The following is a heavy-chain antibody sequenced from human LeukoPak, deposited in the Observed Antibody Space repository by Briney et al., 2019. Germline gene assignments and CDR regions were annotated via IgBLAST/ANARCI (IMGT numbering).Heavy chain of an antibody. Sequence: SQTLSLTCTVSVGSISSGGYYWSWFRQPAGKGLEWIGRIYTSGSTNYNPPLKSRVTMSVDTSKNQFSLKLSSVTAADTAVYYCARDHQDCSSTSCLGYYYYMDVWAKGPRSPSP. CDR2: IYTSGST. J-gene: IGHJ6*03. CDR3: ARDHQDCSSTSCLGYYYYMDV. CDR1: VGSISSGGYY. D-gene: IGHD2-2*01. V-gene: IGHV4-61*02.